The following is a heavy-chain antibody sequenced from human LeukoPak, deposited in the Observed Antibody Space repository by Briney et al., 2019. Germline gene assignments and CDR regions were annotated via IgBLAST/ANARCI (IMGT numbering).Heavy chain of an antibody. CDR1: GFTFSSYE. CDR2: ISSSGSTI. CDR3: AELGITMIGGV. J-gene: IGHJ6*04. D-gene: IGHD3-10*02. V-gene: IGHV3-48*03. Sequence: GGSLRLSCAASGFTFSSYEMNWVRQAPGKGLEWVSYISSSGSTIYYADSVKGRFTISRDNAKNSLYLQMNSLRAEDTTVYYCAELGITMIGGVWGKGTTVTVSS.